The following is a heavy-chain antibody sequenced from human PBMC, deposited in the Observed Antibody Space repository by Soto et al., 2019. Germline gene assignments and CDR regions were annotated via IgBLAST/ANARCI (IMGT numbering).Heavy chain of an antibody. V-gene: IGHV4-34*01. Sequence: SETLSLTCAVYGGSFSGYYWSWIRQPPGKGLEWIGEINHSGSTNYNPSLKSRITISVDTSKSQFSLKLSSVTAEDTAVYYCARGGYFDYWGQGTLVTVSS. CDR2: INHSGST. CDR1: GGSFSGYY. CDR3: ARGGYFDY. J-gene: IGHJ4*02.